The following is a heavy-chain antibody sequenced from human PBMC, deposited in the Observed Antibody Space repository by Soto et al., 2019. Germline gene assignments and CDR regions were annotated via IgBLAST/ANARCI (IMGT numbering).Heavy chain of an antibody. CDR3: VKNSGWFNT. V-gene: IGHV3-23*01. Sequence: GGSLRLSCAASGFPFGTTDMSWVRQAPGEGLEWVSTIDGSGGITFYADSVKGRFTISRDNSRNTVYLQMNSLRGDDTALYYCVKNSGWFNTWGQGALVTVS. CDR2: IDGSGGIT. CDR1: GFPFGTTD. D-gene: IGHD3-10*01. J-gene: IGHJ5*02.